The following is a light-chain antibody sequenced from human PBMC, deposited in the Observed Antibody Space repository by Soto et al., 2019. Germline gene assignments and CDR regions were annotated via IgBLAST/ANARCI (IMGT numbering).Light chain of an antibody. CDR2: DAS. V-gene: IGKV3-11*01. J-gene: IGKJ3*01. CDR3: QQRSNWLFT. CDR1: QSVSNNY. Sequence: EIVLTQSPGTLSLSPGERATLSCRASQSVSNNYLAWYQQKPGQAPRLLIYDASNRATGIPARFSGSGSGTDFTLTISSLEPEDFAVYYCQQRSNWLFTFGPGTTGDNK.